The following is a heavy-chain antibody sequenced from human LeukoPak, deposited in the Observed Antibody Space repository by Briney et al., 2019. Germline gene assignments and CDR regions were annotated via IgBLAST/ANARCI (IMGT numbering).Heavy chain of an antibody. CDR2: IKQDGGQI. Sequence: GGSLRLSCAASGFTFSSYALSWVRQAPGKGLEWVANIKQDGGQIYYLESVKGRFTVSRDNAKNSLYLQMNSLRAEDTAVYYCARLGARQMLEYWGQGTLVTVSS. CDR1: GFTFSSYA. V-gene: IGHV3-7*01. D-gene: IGHD4-17*01. CDR3: ARLGARQMLEY. J-gene: IGHJ4*02.